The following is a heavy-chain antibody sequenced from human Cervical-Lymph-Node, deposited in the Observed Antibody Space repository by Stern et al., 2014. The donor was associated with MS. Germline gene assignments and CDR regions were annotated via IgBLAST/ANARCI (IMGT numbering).Heavy chain of an antibody. D-gene: IGHD2-2*01. CDR1: GFIFSSNW. CDR2: VRKEGYTT. CDR3: ASSIVVVPAAKNKGFDP. Sequence: EVQLVESGGGLVQPGGSLRLSCAASGFIFSSNWMHWVRQAPGKGLVGVSRVRKEGYTTTYADSVRGRFTISRDNAKNTLYLQMKILRAEATGVYYCASSIVVVPAAKNKGFDPWGQGTLVTVSS. V-gene: IGHV3-74*01. J-gene: IGHJ5*02.